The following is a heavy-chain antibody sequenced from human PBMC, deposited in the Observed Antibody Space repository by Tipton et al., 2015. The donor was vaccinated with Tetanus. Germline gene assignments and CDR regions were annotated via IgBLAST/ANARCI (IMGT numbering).Heavy chain of an antibody. J-gene: IGHJ4*02. CDR3: ARERSGGLFEY. CDR2: INPGDDVK. D-gene: IGHD4-23*01. CDR1: GYNFTDNY. V-gene: IGHV1-46*01. Sequence: QLVQSGAEVKKPGASVTVSCKASGYNFTDNYIHWVRQAPGQGLEWMGIINPGDDVKMYAQKFQGRVTMTRDTSTSTVYMDLRSLESEDTAVYYCARERSGGLFEYWGQGTLVTVSS.